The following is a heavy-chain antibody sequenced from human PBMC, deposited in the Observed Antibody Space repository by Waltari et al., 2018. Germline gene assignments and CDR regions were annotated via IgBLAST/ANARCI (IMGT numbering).Heavy chain of an antibody. D-gene: IGHD3-10*01. CDR3: ARVANFMVRGVTNWFDP. Sequence: QVQLVQSGAEVKKPGSSVKVSCKASGGTFSSYAISWVRQPPGQGLEWMGGIIPIFGTANYAQKFQGRVTITTDESTSTAYMELSSLRSEDTAVYYCARVANFMVRGVTNWFDPWGQGTLVTVSS. J-gene: IGHJ5*02. V-gene: IGHV1-69*05. CDR2: IIPIFGTA. CDR1: GGTFSSYA.